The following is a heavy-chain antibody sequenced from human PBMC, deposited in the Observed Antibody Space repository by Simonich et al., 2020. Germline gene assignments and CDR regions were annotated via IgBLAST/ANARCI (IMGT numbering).Heavy chain of an antibody. Sequence: QVQLVQSGAEVKKPGASVKVSCKASGYNFTGFYMHWGRQAPGQGLECVGWVNTNRGGTNQAHKLQSMITMTRDTYISTAYMELRRLRADDTAVYYCARGPRWTGDDAFDIWGQGTMVTVSS. CDR2: VNTNRGGT. CDR3: ARGPRWTGDDAFDI. CDR1: GYNFTGFY. J-gene: IGHJ3*02. D-gene: IGHD7-27*01. V-gene: IGHV1-2*07.